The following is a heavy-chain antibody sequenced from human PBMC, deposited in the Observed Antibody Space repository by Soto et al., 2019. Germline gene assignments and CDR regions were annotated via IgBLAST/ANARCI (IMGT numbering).Heavy chain of an antibody. CDR1: GGSVSSNSYY. CDR2: IFYSGGT. D-gene: IGHD5-18*01. Sequence: QVQLQESGPGLVKPSETLSLTCTVSGGSVSSNSYYWTWIRQPPGKALNWIGYIFYSGGTNYNPSLKSRVTISLDTSKNQFSLQLSSVTAADTAVYYCASIRGHSGWFDPWGQGTLVTVSS. V-gene: IGHV4-61*01. CDR3: ASIRGHSGWFDP. J-gene: IGHJ5*02.